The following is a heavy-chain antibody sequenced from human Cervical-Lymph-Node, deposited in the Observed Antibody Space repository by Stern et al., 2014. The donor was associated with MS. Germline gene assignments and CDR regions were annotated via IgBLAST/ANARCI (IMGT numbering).Heavy chain of an antibody. CDR2: INHRGPT. J-gene: IGHJ4*02. CDR3: AIGWSSSYYFDY. CDR1: GGSFTNYY. Sequence: QVQLQQWGAGLLKPSETLSLACAVYGGSFTNYYWGWIRQSPGKGLEWLGEINHRGPTTYNPSLKSRLTLSVDTSKNQFSLNLTSMTAADTAVYYCAIGWSSSYYFDYWSPGALVTVSS. V-gene: IGHV4-34*01. D-gene: IGHD6-6*01.